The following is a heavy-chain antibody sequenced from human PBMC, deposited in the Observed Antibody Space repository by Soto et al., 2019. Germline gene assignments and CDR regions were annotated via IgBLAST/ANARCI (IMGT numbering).Heavy chain of an antibody. D-gene: IGHD2-15*01. V-gene: IGHV3-9*01. CDR1: GFSIDDFA. Sequence: GGSLRLSCAASGFSIDDFAMHWVRQAPGKGLEWVSSISWDSGKIGYADSVTGRFSVSRDNAKNSLYLQMNGLSAEDTAIYYCETDSDSGHLAIDYWGHGILVTVSS. CDR3: ETDSDSGHLAIDY. CDR2: ISWDSGKI. J-gene: IGHJ4*01.